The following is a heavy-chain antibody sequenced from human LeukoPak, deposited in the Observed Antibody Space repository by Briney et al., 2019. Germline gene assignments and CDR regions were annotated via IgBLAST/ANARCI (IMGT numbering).Heavy chain of an antibody. CDR3: ARCHWGIVENGYDYFYYDMDV. D-gene: IGHD7-27*01. V-gene: IGHV1-69*05. CDR1: GGTFTSSA. CDR2: IIPIYGTP. J-gene: IGHJ6*03. Sequence: ASVKVFCRASGGTFTSSAFSCVRQAPGQGLEWVGGIIPIYGTPNYAQKFQGRVTITTDESTSTAYMDLISLRSDDTAVYYCARCHWGIVENGYDYFYYDMDVWGKGTTVTVSS.